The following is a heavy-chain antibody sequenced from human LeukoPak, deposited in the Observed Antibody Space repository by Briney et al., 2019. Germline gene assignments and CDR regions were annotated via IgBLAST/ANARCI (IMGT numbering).Heavy chain of an antibody. V-gene: IGHV5-51*01. D-gene: IGHD3-22*01. CDR2: IYPGDSDT. CDR1: GYSFTSHW. Sequence: GESLKISCKGSGYSFTSHWIGWVRQMPGKGLEWMGIIYPGDSDTRYSPSFQGQVTISADKSISTAYLQWSSLKASDTAMYYCARLLTKLYDSSGYYFGPHFDYWGQGTLVTVSS. J-gene: IGHJ4*02. CDR3: ARLLTKLYDSSGYYFGPHFDY.